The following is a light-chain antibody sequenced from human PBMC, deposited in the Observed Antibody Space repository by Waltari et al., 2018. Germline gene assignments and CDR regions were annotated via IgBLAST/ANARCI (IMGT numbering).Light chain of an antibody. V-gene: IGKV3D-15*03. J-gene: IGKJ3*01. CDR1: QSCSSN. CDR2: GAS. CDR3: QQYNNWPFT. Sequence: EIVMTQSPATLSVSQGERATLSCRASQSCSSNLAWYQQKPGQAPRLLIYGASLRATGIPARFRGSGSGTEFTLTISILQSEDFAVYYCQQYNNWPFTFGPGTKVDIK.